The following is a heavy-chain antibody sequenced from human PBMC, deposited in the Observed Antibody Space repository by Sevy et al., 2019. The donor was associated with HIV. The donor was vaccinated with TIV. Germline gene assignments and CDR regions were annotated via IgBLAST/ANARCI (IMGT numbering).Heavy chain of an antibody. CDR3: VIGWLLDS. D-gene: IGHD6-19*01. CDR1: GFTFGTKW. V-gene: IGHV3-7*01. Sequence: GESPKISCVVSGFTFGTKWMSWVRQAPGKGLEWVANIKQDGSETYYVDSVKGRFTISRDNAKTSLYLQMDYPRPEDTAVYYCVIGWLLDSWGQGTLVTVSS. CDR2: IKQDGSET. J-gene: IGHJ4*02.